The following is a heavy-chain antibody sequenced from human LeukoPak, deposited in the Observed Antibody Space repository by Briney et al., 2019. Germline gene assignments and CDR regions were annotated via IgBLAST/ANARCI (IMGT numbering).Heavy chain of an antibody. V-gene: IGHV4-4*02. Sequence: PSETLSLTCGVSGGSISSTNWWTWVRQPPGEGLEWIGEVHLSGRTNYNPSLESRVTMSVDMSENHISLKLTSVTAADTAVYYCAKGFDPRWLQMGFGHWGQGTLVTVSS. CDR3: AKGFDPRWLQMGFGH. CDR1: GGSISSTNW. CDR2: VHLSGRT. J-gene: IGHJ4*02. D-gene: IGHD5-24*01.